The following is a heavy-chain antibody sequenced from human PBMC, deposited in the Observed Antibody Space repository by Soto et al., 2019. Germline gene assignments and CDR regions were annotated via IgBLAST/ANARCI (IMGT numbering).Heavy chain of an antibody. CDR2: IWYDGSNK. D-gene: IGHD3-10*01. V-gene: IGHV3-33*01. CDR3: ARDGSYYGSGSHTHDAFDI. Sequence: QVQLVESGGGVVQPGRSLRLSCAASGFTFSSYGMHWVRQAPGKGLEWVAVIWYDGSNKYYADSVKGRFTISRDNSKNTLYLQMNSLRAEDTAVYYCARDGSYYGSGSHTHDAFDIWGQGTMVTVSS. J-gene: IGHJ3*02. CDR1: GFTFSSYG.